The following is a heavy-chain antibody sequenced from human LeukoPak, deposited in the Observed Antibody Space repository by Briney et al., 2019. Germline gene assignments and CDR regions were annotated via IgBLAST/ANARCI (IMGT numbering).Heavy chain of an antibody. CDR3: ARHRYYYRSGSYYGAPSYMDV. V-gene: IGHV4-39*01. CDR1: GGSISSSSYY. D-gene: IGHD3-10*01. CDR2: IYYSGST. J-gene: IGHJ6*03. Sequence: PSETLSLTCTVSGGSISSSSYYWGWFRQPPGKGLEWIGSIYYSGSTYYNPSLKSRVTISVDTSKNQFSLKMSSVTAADTAVYYCARHRYYYRSGSYYGAPSYMDVWGKGTTVTISS.